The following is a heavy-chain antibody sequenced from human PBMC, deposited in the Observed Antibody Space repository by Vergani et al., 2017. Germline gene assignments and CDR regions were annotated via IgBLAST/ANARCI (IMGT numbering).Heavy chain of an antibody. D-gene: IGHD3-3*02. CDR1: CCSVNTGNYY. CDR2: VNTRGIT. V-gene: IGHV4-61*02. J-gene: IGHJ5*02. Sequence: QLQLQESGPGLLKPSQTLSLTCTVSCCSVNTGNYYWNWIRQPAGKGLEWIGRVNTRGITNYNPALKSRVTMSIDTSKNQFSLSQNTVTAADTAVYYCARDRGPIIFRVVGNWFDPWGQGALVTVSS. CDR3: ARDRGPIIFRVVGNWFDP.